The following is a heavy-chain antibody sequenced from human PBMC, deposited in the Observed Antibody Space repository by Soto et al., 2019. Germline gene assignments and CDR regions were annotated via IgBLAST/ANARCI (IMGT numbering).Heavy chain of an antibody. Sequence: ASVKVSCKASGYTFTSYAVHWVRQAPGQRLEWMGWINPGNGNTKCSQKFQDRVTITRDTSASTAYMELSSLRSEDTAVYYCARGESVVGYYWGQGTLVTVSS. V-gene: IGHV1-3*01. CDR3: ARGESVVGYY. CDR1: GYTFTSYA. J-gene: IGHJ4*02. D-gene: IGHD2-15*01. CDR2: INPGNGNT.